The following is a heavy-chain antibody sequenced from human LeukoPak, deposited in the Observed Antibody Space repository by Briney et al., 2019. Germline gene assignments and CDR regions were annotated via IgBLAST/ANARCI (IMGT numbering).Heavy chain of an antibody. V-gene: IGHV3-30*18. CDR1: GFTFSTYG. Sequence: PGGSLRLSCAASGFTFSTYGMHWVRQAPGKGLEWVAVISYDGSNKYYADSVKGRFTISRDNSKNTLYLQMNSLRAEDTAVYYCAKVGSGYYFYYFDYWGQGTLVTVSS. D-gene: IGHD3-22*01. CDR2: ISYDGSNK. J-gene: IGHJ4*02. CDR3: AKVGSGYYFYYFDY.